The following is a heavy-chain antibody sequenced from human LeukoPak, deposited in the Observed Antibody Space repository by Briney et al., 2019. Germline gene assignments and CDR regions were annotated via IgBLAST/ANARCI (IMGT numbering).Heavy chain of an antibody. V-gene: IGHV3-33*01. D-gene: IGHD3-16*02. CDR1: GFTFSSYG. CDR2: IWYDGSNK. Sequence: GRSLGLSCAASGFTFSSYGMHWVRQAPGKGLEWVAVIWYDGSNKYYADSVKGRFTISRDNSKNTLYLQMNSLKAEDTAVYYCAREGDSRWGELSPWGQGTLVTVSS. CDR3: AREGDSRWGELSP. J-gene: IGHJ1*01.